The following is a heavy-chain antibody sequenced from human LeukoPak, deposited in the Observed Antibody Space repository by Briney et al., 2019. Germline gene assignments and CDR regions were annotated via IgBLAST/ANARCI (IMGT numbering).Heavy chain of an antibody. CDR2: IYTSGST. D-gene: IGHD2-21*02. Sequence: SETLSLTCTVSGGSISSYYWSWIRQPAGKGLEWIGRIYTSGSTNYNPSLKSRVTMSVDTSKNQFSLKLSSVTAADTAVYYCARDIEGAYCGGDCYSFDYWGQGTLVTVSS. J-gene: IGHJ4*02. CDR1: GGSISSYY. CDR3: ARDIEGAYCGGDCYSFDY. V-gene: IGHV4-4*07.